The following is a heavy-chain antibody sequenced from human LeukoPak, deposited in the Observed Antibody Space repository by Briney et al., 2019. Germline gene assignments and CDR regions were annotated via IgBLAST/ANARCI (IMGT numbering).Heavy chain of an antibody. D-gene: IGHD3-3*01. J-gene: IGHJ4*02. CDR1: GLTFSIFV. CDR3: AKDLPDIRILGALDG. CDR2: ISASGDTT. V-gene: IGHV3-23*01. Sequence: PGGSLSLSCAASGLTFSIFVMSWVRHPPGKGLEWVSTISASGDTTYYADSVKGRFTISRDNSKNALYLQMNSLRAEDTALYNCAKDLPDIRILGALDGWGQGTLVSASS.